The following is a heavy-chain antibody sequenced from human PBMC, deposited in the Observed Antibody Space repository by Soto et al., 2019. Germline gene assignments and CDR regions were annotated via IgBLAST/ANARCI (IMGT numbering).Heavy chain of an antibody. J-gene: IGHJ5*01. CDR2: NNRGGST. CDR3: ARGIPGYSSSWFDS. V-gene: IGHV4-34*01. D-gene: IGHD6-13*01. CDR1: GGSFSGHD. Sequence: QVQLQQWGAGLLKPSETLSLTCAVYGGSFSGHDWSWIRQPPVKGLEWIGENNRGGSTNYNPSLKSRTTISVDTSKNQFSLKLASVTATDTAVYYCARGIPGYSSSWFDSWGQGTLVTVSS.